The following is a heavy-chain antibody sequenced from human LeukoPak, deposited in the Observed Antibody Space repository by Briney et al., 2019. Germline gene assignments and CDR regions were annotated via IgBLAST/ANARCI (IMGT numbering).Heavy chain of an antibody. V-gene: IGHV4-30-4*08. CDR3: ARSKVGEDWFDP. D-gene: IGHD2-21*01. CDR1: GGSISSGDYY. Sequence: SQTLSLTCTVSGGSISSGDYYWSWIRQPPGKGLEWIGYIYYSGSTYYNPSLKSRVTISVDTSKNQFSLKLSSVTAADTAVYYCARSKVGEDWFDPWGQGTLVTVSS. CDR2: IYYSGST. J-gene: IGHJ5*02.